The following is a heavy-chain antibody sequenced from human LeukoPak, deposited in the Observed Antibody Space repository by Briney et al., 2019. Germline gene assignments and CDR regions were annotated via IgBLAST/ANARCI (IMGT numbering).Heavy chain of an antibody. CDR1: GYTFTGYY. Sequence: EASVKVSCKASGYTFTGYYMHWVRQAPGQGLEWMGWINPNSGGTNYAQKFQGRVTMTRDTSISTAYMELSRLRSDDTAVYYCARDDLSPDYYDSSGYDYWGQGTLVTVSS. CDR2: INPNSGGT. J-gene: IGHJ4*02. CDR3: ARDDLSPDYYDSSGYDY. V-gene: IGHV1-2*02. D-gene: IGHD3-22*01.